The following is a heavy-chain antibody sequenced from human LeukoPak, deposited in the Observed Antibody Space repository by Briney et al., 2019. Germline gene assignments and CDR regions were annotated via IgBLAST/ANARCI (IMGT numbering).Heavy chain of an antibody. J-gene: IGHJ3*02. CDR3: ARVAPLPLGYCSGGSCYSFGAFDI. CDR2: IIHGARTTGKT. D-gene: IGHD2-15*01. Sequence: SETLSLTCSVSGGSMSNYYWNWIRQPPGKGLEWIGSIIHGARTTGKTNYNPSLESRVKISIDTTRAQFSLKLSSVTAADTAVYFCARVAPLPLGYCSGGSCYSFGAFDIWGQGTMVTVSS. CDR1: GGSMSNYY. V-gene: IGHV4-4*08.